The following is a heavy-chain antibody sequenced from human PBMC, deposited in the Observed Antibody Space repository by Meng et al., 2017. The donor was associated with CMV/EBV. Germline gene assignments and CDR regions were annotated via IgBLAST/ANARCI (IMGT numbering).Heavy chain of an antibody. J-gene: IGHJ2*01. CDR2: ISSSSTYI. CDR1: TVSSYR. CDR3: ARAPYDTLTGYSRYFDL. V-gene: IGHV3-21*04. D-gene: IGHD3-9*01. Sequence: TVSSYRMDGVRQAPGKGLEWVSGISSSSTYIFYADSVKGRLVISRDDAKNSLFLQMNTVRAEDTAVYYCARAPYDTLTGYSRYFDLWGHGTLVTVSS.